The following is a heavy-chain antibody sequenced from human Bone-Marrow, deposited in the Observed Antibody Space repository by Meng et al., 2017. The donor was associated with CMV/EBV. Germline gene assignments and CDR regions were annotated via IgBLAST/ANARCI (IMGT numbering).Heavy chain of an antibody. Sequence: GESLKISCAASGFTFSSYAMSWVRQAPGKGLEWVSYISSSSSTIYYADSVKGRFTISRDNAKNSLYLQMNSLRAEDTAVYYCARDFNWNYGYGMDVWGQGTTVTVSS. D-gene: IGHD1-7*01. CDR1: GFTFSSYA. J-gene: IGHJ6*02. V-gene: IGHV3-48*04. CDR3: ARDFNWNYGYGMDV. CDR2: ISSSSSTI.